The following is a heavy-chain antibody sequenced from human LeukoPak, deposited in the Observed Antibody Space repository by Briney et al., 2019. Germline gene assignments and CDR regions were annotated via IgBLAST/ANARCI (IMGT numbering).Heavy chain of an antibody. D-gene: IGHD6-19*01. Sequence: SETLSLTCTVSGGSMSSYYWSWIRQPPGKGLEWIGYIYYNGKTNYSPSLNSRVTISVDTSRNQFSLKLNSVTAADTAVYYCARGGWSVDYWGQGTMVTVCS. CDR2: IYYNGKT. V-gene: IGHV4-59*08. J-gene: IGHJ4*02. CDR3: ARGGWSVDY. CDR1: GGSMSSYY.